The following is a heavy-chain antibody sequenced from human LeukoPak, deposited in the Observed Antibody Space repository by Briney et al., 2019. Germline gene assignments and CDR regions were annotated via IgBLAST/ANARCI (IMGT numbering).Heavy chain of an antibody. J-gene: IGHJ4*02. D-gene: IGHD4-11*01. V-gene: IGHV4-59*08. CDR3: ARLDYTRSFDC. CDR2: IHYSGST. CDR1: GGSISSYY. Sequence: SSETLSLTCTVSGGSISSYYWSWIRQPPGKGLEWIGYIHYSGSTNYNPSLKSRVTISVDTSKNQFSLKLSSVTAADTAVYYCARLDYTRSFDCWGQGTLVTVSS.